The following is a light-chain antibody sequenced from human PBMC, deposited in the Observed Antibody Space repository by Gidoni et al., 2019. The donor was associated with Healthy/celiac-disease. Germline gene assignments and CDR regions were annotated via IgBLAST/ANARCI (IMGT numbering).Light chain of an antibody. CDR1: QSISSY. Sequence: DIQMTQSPSSLSASVGDRVTITCRASQSISSYLNWYQQKPGKAPKLLIYAASSLQSGVPSRCSGSGSGTDFTLTISSLQPEDVATYDCQQSYSTPPWYTFGQGTKLEIK. J-gene: IGKJ2*01. CDR3: QQSYSTPPWYT. CDR2: AAS. V-gene: IGKV1-39*01.